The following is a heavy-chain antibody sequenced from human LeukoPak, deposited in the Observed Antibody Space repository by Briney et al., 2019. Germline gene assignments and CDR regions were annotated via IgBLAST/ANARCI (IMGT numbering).Heavy chain of an antibody. J-gene: IGHJ4*02. Sequence: GGSLRLSCAAPGFTFSSYGMHWVRQAPGKGLEWVAFIRYDGSNKYYADSVKGRFTISRDNSKNTLYLQMNSLRAEDTAVYYCAKALYYYGSGSYPFDYWGQGTLVTVSS. D-gene: IGHD3-10*01. CDR3: AKALYYYGSGSYPFDY. V-gene: IGHV3-30*02. CDR2: IRYDGSNK. CDR1: GFTFSSYG.